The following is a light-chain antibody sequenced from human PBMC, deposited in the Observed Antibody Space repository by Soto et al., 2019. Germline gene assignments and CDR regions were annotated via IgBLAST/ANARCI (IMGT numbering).Light chain of an antibody. CDR3: QQSYSTLWT. Sequence: DIQMTQSPSSLSASVGDRVTITCRARQSISSYLNWYQQKPGKAPKLLIYAASSLQSGVPSRFSGRGSGTDFTLTISSLQPEDFATYYCQQSYSTLWTFGQGTKVESK. J-gene: IGKJ1*01. CDR1: QSISSY. V-gene: IGKV1-39*01. CDR2: AAS.